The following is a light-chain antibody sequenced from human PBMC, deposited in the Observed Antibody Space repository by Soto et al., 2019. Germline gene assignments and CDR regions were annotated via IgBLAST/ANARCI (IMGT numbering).Light chain of an antibody. CDR3: QQRSNWFLT. CDR2: GAS. V-gene: IGKV3-15*01. Sequence: EIVMTQSPATLSVSPGERATLSCRASQSVSSNLAWYQQKPGQAPRLLIYGASTRATGIPARFSGSGSGTDFTLTISSLEPEDFAVYYCQQRSNWFLTFGGGTKVEIK. J-gene: IGKJ4*01. CDR1: QSVSSN.